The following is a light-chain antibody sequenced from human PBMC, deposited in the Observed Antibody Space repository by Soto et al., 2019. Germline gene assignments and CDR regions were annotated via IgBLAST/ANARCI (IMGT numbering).Light chain of an antibody. CDR2: DVS. V-gene: IGKV1-5*01. J-gene: IGKJ5*01. CDR1: QSITTW. Sequence: DIQMTQSPSTLSASAGDRVTITCRASQSITTWLAWYQQKAGKAPKLLMYDVSTLESGVPSRFSATVSGTEFSLTITSLQPEDFATYYCQQLFDSPITFGQGTRREIK. CDR3: QQLFDSPIT.